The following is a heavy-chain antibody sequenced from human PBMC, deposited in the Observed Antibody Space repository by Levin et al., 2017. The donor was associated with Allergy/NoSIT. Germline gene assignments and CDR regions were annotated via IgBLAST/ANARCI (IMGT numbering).Heavy chain of an antibody. D-gene: IGHD2-15*01. V-gene: IGHV3-30-3*01. Sequence: LSLTCAASGFTFSSYAMHWVRQAPGKGLEWVAVISYDGSNKYYADSVKGRFTISRDNSKNTLYLQMNSLRAEDTAVYYCARDEWEVGYCSGGSCYTFDYWGQGTLVTVSS. CDR2: ISYDGSNK. J-gene: IGHJ4*02. CDR1: GFTFSSYA. CDR3: ARDEWEVGYCSGGSCYTFDY.